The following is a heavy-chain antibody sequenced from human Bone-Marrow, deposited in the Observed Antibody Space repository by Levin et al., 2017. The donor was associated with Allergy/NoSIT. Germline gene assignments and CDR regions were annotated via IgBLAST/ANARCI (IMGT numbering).Heavy chain of an antibody. D-gene: IGHD5-18*01. Sequence: SETLSLTCTVSGDSISSDGSYWSWIRQHPGKGLEWIGYIHYSGNTYYNPSLKSRLNISIDTSKNQFSLNLTSVTAADTAVYYCAREKKGLWLRGWFDPWGQGTLVTVSS. V-gene: IGHV4-31*03. CDR2: IHYSGNT. CDR3: AREKKGLWLRGWFDP. CDR1: GDSISSDGSY. J-gene: IGHJ5*02.